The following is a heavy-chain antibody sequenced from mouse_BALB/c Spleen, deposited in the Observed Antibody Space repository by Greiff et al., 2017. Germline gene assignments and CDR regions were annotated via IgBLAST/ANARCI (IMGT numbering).Heavy chain of an antibody. Sequence: VKLQESGPGLVAPSQSLSITCTVSGFSLTSYGVHWVRQPPGKGLEWLGVIWAGGSTNYNSALMSRLSISKDNSKSQVFLKMNSLQTDDTAMYYCARGDGSSWGFDYWGQGTTLTVSS. CDR3: ARGDGSSWGFDY. CDR1: GFSLTSYG. J-gene: IGHJ2*01. D-gene: IGHD1-1*01. CDR2: IWAGGST. V-gene: IGHV2-9*02.